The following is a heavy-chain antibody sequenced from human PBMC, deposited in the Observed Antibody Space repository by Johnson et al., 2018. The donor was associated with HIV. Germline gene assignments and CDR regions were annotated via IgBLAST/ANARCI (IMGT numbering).Heavy chain of an antibody. CDR3: ARDGVYSSPHDAFDI. CDR2: IKEDGSED. D-gene: IGHD6-13*01. J-gene: IGHJ3*02. CDR1: GFIFSNYW. V-gene: IGHV3-7*05. Sequence: VQLVESGGGLVQPGGSLRLSCAASGFIFSNYWMSWVRQAPGKGLEWLANIKEDGSEDYYVDSLKGRFTISRDNAKNSLYLQMDSLRAGDSAVYYCARDGVYSSPHDAFDIWGKGQWSPSLQ.